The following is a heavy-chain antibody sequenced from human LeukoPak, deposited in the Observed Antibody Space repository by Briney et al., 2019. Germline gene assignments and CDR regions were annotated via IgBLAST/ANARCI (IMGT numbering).Heavy chain of an antibody. Sequence: GGSLRLSCAAYGFTVSSNYMSWVRQAPGKGLKWWSVIYSGGSTYYADSVKGRFTISRDNSKNTMYLQMNSLRAEDTAVYYCARTRRSNWFDPWGQGTLVTVSS. CDR2: IYSGGST. J-gene: IGHJ5*02. CDR3: ARTRRSNWFDP. V-gene: IGHV3-53*01. CDR1: GFTVSSNY. D-gene: IGHD1-1*01.